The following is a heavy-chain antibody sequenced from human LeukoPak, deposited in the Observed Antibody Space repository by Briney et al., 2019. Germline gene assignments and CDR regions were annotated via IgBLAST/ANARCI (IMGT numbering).Heavy chain of an antibody. CDR3: ARTTEGGYTYDYFYYYYMDV. Sequence: SETLSLTCTVSGGSIRTYYWSWIRQPPGKGLEWIGYIYYSGTTNYNPSLKSRVTISVDTSKNHFSLKLSSVTAADTAVYYCARTTEGGYTYDYFYYYYMDVWGKGTTVTISS. D-gene: IGHD5-18*01. CDR1: GGSIRTYY. V-gene: IGHV4-59*01. J-gene: IGHJ6*03. CDR2: IYYSGTT.